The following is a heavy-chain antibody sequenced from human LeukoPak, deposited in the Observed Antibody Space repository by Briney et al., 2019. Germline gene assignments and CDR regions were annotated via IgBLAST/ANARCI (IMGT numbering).Heavy chain of an antibody. CDR3: ARDRLVVVVAATGYNWFDP. D-gene: IGHD2-15*01. V-gene: IGHV3-7*01. Sequence: QTGGSLRLSCAASGFTFSSYWMSWVRQAPGKGLEWVANIKQDGSEKYYVDSVKGRFTISRDNAKNSLYLQMNSLRAEDTAVYYCARDRLVVVVAATGYNWFDPWGQGTLVTVSS. J-gene: IGHJ5*02. CDR2: IKQDGSEK. CDR1: GFTFSSYW.